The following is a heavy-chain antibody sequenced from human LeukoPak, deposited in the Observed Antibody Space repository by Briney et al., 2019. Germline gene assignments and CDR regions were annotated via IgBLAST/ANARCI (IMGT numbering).Heavy chain of an antibody. D-gene: IGHD3-16*02. Sequence: PSETLSLTCAVYGGSFSGYYWSWIRQPPGKGLEWIGEINHSGSTNYNPSLKSRVTMSVDTSKNQFSLKLSSVTAADTAVYYCARSNYVWGSYRPRQSDALDIWGQGTMVTVSS. CDR2: INHSGST. CDR3: ARSNYVWGSYRPRQSDALDI. J-gene: IGHJ3*02. CDR1: GGSFSGYY. V-gene: IGHV4-34*01.